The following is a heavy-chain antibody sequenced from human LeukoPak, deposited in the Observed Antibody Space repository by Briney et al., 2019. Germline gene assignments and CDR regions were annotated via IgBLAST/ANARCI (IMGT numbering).Heavy chain of an antibody. Sequence: SVKVSCKASGGTFSSYAISWVRQVPGQGLEWMGRIIPIFGIANYAQKFQGRVTITADKSTSTAYMELSSLRSEDTAVYYCAREAYYDSSGYYDAFDIWGQGTMVTVSS. J-gene: IGHJ3*02. D-gene: IGHD3-22*01. V-gene: IGHV1-69*04. CDR2: IIPIFGIA. CDR3: AREAYYDSSGYYDAFDI. CDR1: GGTFSSYA.